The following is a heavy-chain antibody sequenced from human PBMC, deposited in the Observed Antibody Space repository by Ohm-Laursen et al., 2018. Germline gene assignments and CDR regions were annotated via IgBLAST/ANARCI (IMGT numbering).Heavy chain of an antibody. D-gene: IGHD4-17*01. CDR2: IIPIFGTA. J-gene: IGHJ4*02. Sequence: SSVKVSCKASGGTFSSYAISWVRQAPGQGLEWMGGIIPIFGTANYAQKFQGRVTITADESTSTAYMELSSLRSEDTAVYYCATQNPTVTTFDYWGQGTLVTVSS. V-gene: IGHV1-69*01. CDR3: ATQNPTVTTFDY. CDR1: GGTFSSYA.